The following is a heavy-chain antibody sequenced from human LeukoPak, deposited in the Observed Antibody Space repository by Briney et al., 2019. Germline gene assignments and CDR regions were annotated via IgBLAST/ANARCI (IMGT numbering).Heavy chain of an antibody. CDR3: TRRYNYDSSGYYYVRDAFDI. J-gene: IGHJ3*02. CDR2: IRSKAYGGTT. V-gene: IGHV3-49*04. CDR1: EFSVGSNY. Sequence: AGGSLRLSCAASEFSVGSNYMTWVRQAPGKGLEWVGFIRSKAYGGTTENAASVKGRFTISRDDSRSIAYLQMNSLKTEDTAVYYCTRRYNYDSSGYYYVRDAFDIWGQGTMVTVSS. D-gene: IGHD3-22*01.